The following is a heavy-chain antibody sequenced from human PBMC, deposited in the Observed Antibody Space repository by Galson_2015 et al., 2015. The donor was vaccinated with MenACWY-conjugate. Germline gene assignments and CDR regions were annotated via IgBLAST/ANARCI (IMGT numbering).Heavy chain of an antibody. J-gene: IGHJ1*01. V-gene: IGHV3-30*04. Sequence: AASGFTFNYYAMHWARQAPGKGLEWVAVISYDGSIKYYADSVKGRFTISRDNSKNTLYLQMNSLRPEDAAVYYCARADSSGEEYFQHWGQGTLVTASS. CDR1: GFTFNYYA. D-gene: IGHD3-22*01. CDR3: ARADSSGEEYFQH. CDR2: ISYDGSIK.